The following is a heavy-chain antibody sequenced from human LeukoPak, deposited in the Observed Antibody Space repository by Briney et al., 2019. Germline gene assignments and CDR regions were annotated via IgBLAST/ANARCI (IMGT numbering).Heavy chain of an antibody. Sequence: SVKVSCKASGGTLSSYAISWVRQAPGQGLEWMGRIIPILGIANYAQKFQGRVTITADKSTSTAYMELSSLRSEDTAVYYCAPAGTYYYDSSGGWGQGTLVTVSS. V-gene: IGHV1-69*04. D-gene: IGHD3-22*01. J-gene: IGHJ4*02. CDR3: APAGTYYYDSSGG. CDR2: IIPILGIA. CDR1: GGTLSSYA.